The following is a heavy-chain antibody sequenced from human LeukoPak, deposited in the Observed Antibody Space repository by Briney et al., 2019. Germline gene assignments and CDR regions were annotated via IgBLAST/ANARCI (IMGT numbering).Heavy chain of an antibody. J-gene: IGHJ4*02. CDR3: ARLPSI. CDR1: GGSISPYH. V-gene: IGHV4-59*08. Sequence: SETLSLTCTVSGGSISPYHWRWIRQPPGKGLEWIGYIYYSGSTNYNPSLKSRVTISIDTSRNQFSLKLTSVTAADTAVYYCARLPSIWGQGTLVAVSS. CDR2: IYYSGST.